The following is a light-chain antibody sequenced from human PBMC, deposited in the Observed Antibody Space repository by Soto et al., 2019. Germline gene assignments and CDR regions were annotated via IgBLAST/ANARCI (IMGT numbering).Light chain of an antibody. CDR2: SNN. Sequence: SALTQPPSASGTPGQRVTISCSGSSSNIGSNTVNWYQQLPGTAPKLLIYSNNQRPSGVPDRFSGSKSGTSASLAISGLQSEDEADYYCAAWDDSLNGSGVFGTGTKVTVL. CDR3: AAWDDSLNGSGV. V-gene: IGLV1-44*01. J-gene: IGLJ1*01. CDR1: SSNIGSNT.